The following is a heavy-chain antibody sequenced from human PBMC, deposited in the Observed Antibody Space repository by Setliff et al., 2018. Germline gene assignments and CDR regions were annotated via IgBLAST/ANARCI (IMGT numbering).Heavy chain of an antibody. CDR2: IFYSGST. CDR1: GGSISSYN. Sequence: PSETLSLTCTVSGGSISSYNWSWIRQPPGKGLEWIGYIFYSGSTNYNPSLKSRVTISVDTSKNQFSLKLSSVTAADTAVYYCARYRNYFDSSGQTQYYFDYWGQGTLVTVSS. J-gene: IGHJ4*02. CDR3: ARYRNYFDSSGQTQYYFDY. D-gene: IGHD3-22*01. V-gene: IGHV4-59*12.